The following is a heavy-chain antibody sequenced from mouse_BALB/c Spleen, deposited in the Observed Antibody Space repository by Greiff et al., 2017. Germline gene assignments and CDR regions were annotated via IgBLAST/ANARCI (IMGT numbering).Heavy chain of an antibody. J-gene: IGHJ4*01. V-gene: IGHV1-14*01. CDR1: GYTFTSYV. D-gene: IGHD1-1*02. CDR2: INPYNDGT. Sequence: VQLQQSGPELVKPGASVKMSCKASGYTFTSYVMHWVKQKPGQGLEWIGYINPYNDGTKYNEKFKGKATLTSDKSSSTAYMELSSLTSEDSAVYYCASHYDYDAMDYWGQGTSVTVSS. CDR3: ASHYDYDAMDY.